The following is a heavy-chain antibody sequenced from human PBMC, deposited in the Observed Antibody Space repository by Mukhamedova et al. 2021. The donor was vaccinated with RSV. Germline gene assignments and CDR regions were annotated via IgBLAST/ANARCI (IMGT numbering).Heavy chain of an antibody. CDR3: ARVQADVLLGEAAADFDL. D-gene: IGHD2-15*01. V-gene: IGHV3-11*05. J-gene: IGHJ4*02. Sequence: GRFTISRDNAKNSLYLQMNGLRDEDTASYYCARVQADVLLGEAAADFDLWGQGTLVTVSS.